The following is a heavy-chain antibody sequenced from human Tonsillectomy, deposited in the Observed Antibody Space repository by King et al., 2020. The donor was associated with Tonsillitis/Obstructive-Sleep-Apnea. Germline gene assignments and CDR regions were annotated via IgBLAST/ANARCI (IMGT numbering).Heavy chain of an antibody. J-gene: IGHJ4*02. CDR2: IIPIFGTA. Sequence: VQLVESGAEVKKPGSSVTVSCKASGGTFSSYAISWVRQAPGQGLEWMGGIIPIFGTANYAQKFQGRVTITADESTSTAYMELSSLRSEDTAVYYCARGPSPTVTTYHFDYWGQGTLVTVSS. CDR3: ARGPSPTVTTYHFDY. D-gene: IGHD4-11*01. V-gene: IGHV1-69*01. CDR1: GGTFSSYA.